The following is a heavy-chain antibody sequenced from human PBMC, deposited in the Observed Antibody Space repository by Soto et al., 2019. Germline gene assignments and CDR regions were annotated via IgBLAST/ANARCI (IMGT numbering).Heavy chain of an antibody. Sequence: SETLSLTCTVSGGSISSYYWSWIRQPPGKGLEWIGYIYYSGSTNYNPSLKSRVTISVDTSKNQFSLKLSSVTAADTAVYYCARVPRGNYRYPSYFDYWGQGTLVTVSS. V-gene: IGHV4-59*01. CDR3: ARVPRGNYRYPSYFDY. J-gene: IGHJ4*02. CDR1: GGSISSYY. D-gene: IGHD3-16*02. CDR2: IYYSGST.